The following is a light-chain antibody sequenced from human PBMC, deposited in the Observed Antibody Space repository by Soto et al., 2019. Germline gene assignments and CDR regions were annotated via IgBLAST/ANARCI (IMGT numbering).Light chain of an antibody. J-gene: IGLJ3*02. CDR3: SSYTSSGTLV. V-gene: IGLV2-14*01. CDR2: GVT. CDR1: SSDVGGYNS. Sequence: QSVLTQPASGSGSAGQSITISCTGASSDVGGYNSVSWYQQHPGKAPKLMIYGVTNRPSGISNRFSGSKSGNMASLTISGLQAEDEADYYCSSYTSSGTLVFGGGTKVT.